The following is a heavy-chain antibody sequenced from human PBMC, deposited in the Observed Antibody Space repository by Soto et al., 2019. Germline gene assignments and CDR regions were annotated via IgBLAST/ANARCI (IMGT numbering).Heavy chain of an antibody. J-gene: IGHJ3*02. Sequence: SETLSLTCTVSGGPISSYYWSWIRQPPGKGLEWIGYIYYSGSTNYNPSLKSRVTISVDTSKNQFSLKLSSVTAADTAVYYCARVAPFTPIAADAFDIWGQGTMVTVS. CDR1: GGPISSYY. CDR2: IYYSGST. D-gene: IGHD6-13*01. CDR3: ARVAPFTPIAADAFDI. V-gene: IGHV4-59*01.